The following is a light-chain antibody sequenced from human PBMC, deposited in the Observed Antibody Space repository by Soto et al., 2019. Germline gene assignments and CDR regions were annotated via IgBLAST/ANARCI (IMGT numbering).Light chain of an antibody. CDR2: GAS. V-gene: IGKV3-20*01. Sequence: EIVLTQSPGTLSLSPGERATLSCRASQSVSSTYLAWYQQKPGQAPRLLIYGASSRANGIPDRFSGSGSGTDFTLTISRLEPEDFAVYYCQQYGSSWWTFGQGTKVEIK. CDR3: QQYGSSWWT. CDR1: QSVSSTY. J-gene: IGKJ1*01.